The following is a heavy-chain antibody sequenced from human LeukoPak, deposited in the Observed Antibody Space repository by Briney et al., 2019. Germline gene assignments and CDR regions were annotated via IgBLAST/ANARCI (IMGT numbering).Heavy chain of an antibody. Sequence: SQTLSLTCAISGDSVSSNSAAWNWIRQSPSRGLEWLGRTYYRPKWYNDYAVSVKSRITINPDTSKNQFSLQLNSVTPEDTAVYYCARDPSYYYDSSGYSFFDYWGQGTLVTVSS. J-gene: IGHJ4*02. V-gene: IGHV6-1*01. CDR2: TYYRPKWYN. CDR1: GDSVSSNSAA. CDR3: ARDPSYYYDSSGYSFFDY. D-gene: IGHD3-22*01.